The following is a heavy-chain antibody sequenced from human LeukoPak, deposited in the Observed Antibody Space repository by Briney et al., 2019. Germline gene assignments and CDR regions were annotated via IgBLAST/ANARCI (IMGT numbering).Heavy chain of an antibody. D-gene: IGHD6-19*01. CDR1: GGTFSSYA. Sequence: SVKVSCKASGGTFSSYAISWVRQAPGQGLEWMGGIIPMFRTPNYAQKFQGRVTITTDESTNTAYMEVSRLRSEDTAVYYCARAGVAVAGLALDYWGQGTLVTVSS. CDR2: IIPMFRTP. V-gene: IGHV1-69*05. CDR3: ARAGVAVAGLALDY. J-gene: IGHJ4*02.